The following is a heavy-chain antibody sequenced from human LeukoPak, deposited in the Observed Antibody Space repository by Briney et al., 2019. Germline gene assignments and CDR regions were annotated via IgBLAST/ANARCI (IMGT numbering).Heavy chain of an antibody. CDR1: GFTFSSYA. V-gene: IGHV3-30*04. Sequence: GGSLRLSCAASGFTFSSYAMHWVRQAPGKGLEWVAVISYDGSNKYYADSVKGRFTISRDNSKNTLYLQMNSLRAEDTAVYYCARAPYSGSYVYFDYWGQGTLVTVSS. D-gene: IGHD1-26*01. J-gene: IGHJ4*02. CDR3: ARAPYSGSYVYFDY. CDR2: ISYDGSNK.